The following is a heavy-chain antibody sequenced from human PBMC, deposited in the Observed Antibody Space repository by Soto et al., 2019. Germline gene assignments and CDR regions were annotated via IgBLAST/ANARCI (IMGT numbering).Heavy chain of an antibody. V-gene: IGHV5-51*01. CDR2: IYPGDSDT. J-gene: IGHJ6*02. D-gene: IGHD3-9*01. CDR3: ARGDYDILTGSYKSYYGMDV. CDR1: GYSFTSYW. Sequence: PGESLKISCKGSGYSFTSYWIGWVRQMPGKGLEWMGIIYPGDSDTRYSPSFQGQVTISADKSINTAYLQWSSLKASDTAVYYCARGDYDILTGSYKSYYGMDVWGQGTTVTVSS.